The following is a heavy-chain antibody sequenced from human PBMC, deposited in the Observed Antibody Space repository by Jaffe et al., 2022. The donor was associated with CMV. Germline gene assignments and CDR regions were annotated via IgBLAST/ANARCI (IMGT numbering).Heavy chain of an antibody. CDR2: ISGSGGST. J-gene: IGHJ4*02. D-gene: IGHD6-19*01. CDR1: GFTFSNYA. V-gene: IGHV3-23*01. Sequence: EGPLLESGGGSVQPGGSLRVSCAASGFTFSNYAMNWVRQAPGKGLEWVSVISGSGGSTYYSDSVKGRFTISRDNSKKTLYLQMNSLRAEDTAVYYCAKDLERWSEAGSTGTAFDYWGQGTLVTVSS. CDR3: AKDLERWSEAGSTGTAFDY.